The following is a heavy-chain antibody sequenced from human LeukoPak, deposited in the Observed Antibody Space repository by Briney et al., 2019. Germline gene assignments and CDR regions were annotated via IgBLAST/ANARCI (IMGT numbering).Heavy chain of an antibody. V-gene: IGHV1-2*02. CDR2: INPNSGGT. Sequence: GASVKVSCKASGYTFTGYYMHWVRQAPGQGLEWMGWINPNSGGTNYAQKFQGRVTMTRDTSISTAYMELSRLRSDDTAVYYCARPYDSSGYDFLPFDYWGQGTLVTVSS. J-gene: IGHJ4*02. CDR1: GYTFTGYY. D-gene: IGHD3-22*01. CDR3: ARPYDSSGYDFLPFDY.